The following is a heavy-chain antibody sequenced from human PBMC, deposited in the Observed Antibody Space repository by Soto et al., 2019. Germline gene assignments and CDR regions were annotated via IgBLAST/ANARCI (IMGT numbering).Heavy chain of an antibody. CDR3: ARIITAAGGRRYFDL. CDR1: GFTFSDYY. D-gene: IGHD6-13*01. CDR2: ISNSSSYT. V-gene: IGHV3-11*05. Sequence: QVQLVESGGGLVKPGGSLRLSCAASGFTFSDYYMSWIRQAPGKGLEWVSYISNSSSYTNDAGSVKGRFTISRDNAKNSLYLQMNSLRAEDTAVYYCARIITAAGGRRYFDLWGRGTLVTVSS. J-gene: IGHJ2*01.